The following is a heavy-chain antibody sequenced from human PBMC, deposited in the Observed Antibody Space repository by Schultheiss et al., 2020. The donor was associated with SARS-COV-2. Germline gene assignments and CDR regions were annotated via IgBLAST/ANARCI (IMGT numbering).Heavy chain of an antibody. CDR1: GYTFTSYD. J-gene: IGHJ4*02. D-gene: IGHD3-22*01. V-gene: IGHV1-2*02. CDR2: INPNSGGT. Sequence: ASVKVSCKASGYTFTSYDINWVRQAPGQGLEWMGWINPNSGGTNYAQKFQGRVTMTRDTSISTAYMELSRLRSDDTAVYYCARAPRNYYDSSGFFDYWGQGTLVTVSS. CDR3: ARAPRNYYDSSGFFDY.